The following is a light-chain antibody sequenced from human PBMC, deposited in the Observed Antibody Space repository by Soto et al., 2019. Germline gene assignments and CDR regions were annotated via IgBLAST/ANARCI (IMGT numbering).Light chain of an antibody. Sequence: EIVMTQSPATLSVSPGERATLSCRASQSVSSNLVWYQQQPGQAPRLLMYGAYTRATGIPARFSVSGSGTEFTLTISSLQSEDFAVYYCQQYNNWPYTFGQGTKLEIK. CDR1: QSVSSN. J-gene: IGKJ2*01. V-gene: IGKV3-15*01. CDR2: GAY. CDR3: QQYNNWPYT.